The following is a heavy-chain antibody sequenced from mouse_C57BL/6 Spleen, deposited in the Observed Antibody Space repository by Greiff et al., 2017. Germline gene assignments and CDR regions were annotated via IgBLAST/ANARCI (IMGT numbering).Heavy chain of an antibody. CDR3: ARRGIYDYVRGGVDY. CDR2: INPTNGGT. D-gene: IGHD2-4*01. CDR1: GYTFTDYN. J-gene: IGHJ2*01. Sequence: EVKLQESGPELVKPGASVKIPCKASGYTFTDYNMDWVKQSHGQSLEWIGVINPTNGGTIYNQKFKGKATLTVDKSSSTAYMELRSLTSEATAVYYCARRGIYDYVRGGVDYWGQGTTLTVSS. V-gene: IGHV1-18*01.